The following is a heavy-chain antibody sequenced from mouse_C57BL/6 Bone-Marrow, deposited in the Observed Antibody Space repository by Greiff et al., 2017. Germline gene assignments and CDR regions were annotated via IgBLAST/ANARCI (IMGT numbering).Heavy chain of an antibody. V-gene: IGHV5-17*01. CDR3: ARALYSNYEYYYAMDY. Sequence: EVKLVESGGGLVKPGGSLKLSCAASGFTFSDYGMHWVRQAPEQGLEWVAYISSGSSTIYYADTVKGRFTLSRDNAKNTLFLQMTSLSSEDTAMFYCARALYSNYEYYYAMDYWGQGTSVTVSS. CDR2: ISSGSSTI. CDR1: GFTFSDYG. D-gene: IGHD2-5*01. J-gene: IGHJ4*01.